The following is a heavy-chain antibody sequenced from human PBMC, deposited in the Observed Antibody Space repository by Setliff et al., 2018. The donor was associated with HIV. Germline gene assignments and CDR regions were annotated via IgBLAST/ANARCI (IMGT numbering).Heavy chain of an antibody. CDR1: GFAFSDYD. V-gene: IGHV3-13*01. CDR3: TREIRTVYTGGHYFYGIDV. J-gene: IGHJ6*02. Sequence: GGSLRLSCATSGFAFSDYDFHWVRQVTGEGLEWVSAIGTGGDTYYADSVKGRFTISRENAKNSLYLQMNNVRAGDTAVYYCTREIRTVYTGGHYFYGIDVWGQGTAVTVSS. CDR2: IGTGGDT. D-gene: IGHD3-16*01.